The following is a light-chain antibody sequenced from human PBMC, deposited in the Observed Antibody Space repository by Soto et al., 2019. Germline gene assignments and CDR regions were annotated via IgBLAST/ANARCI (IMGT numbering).Light chain of an antibody. CDR1: SSNIGSNY. Sequence: QSVLTQPPSASGTPGQRVTISCSGSSSNIGSNYVYWYQQLPGTAPKLLIYSNNQQPSGVPDRFSGSKSGTSASLAISGLRSEDEADYYCAAWDDSLSGFNVFGTGTKVTVL. V-gene: IGLV1-47*02. CDR3: AAWDDSLSGFNV. CDR2: SNN. J-gene: IGLJ1*01.